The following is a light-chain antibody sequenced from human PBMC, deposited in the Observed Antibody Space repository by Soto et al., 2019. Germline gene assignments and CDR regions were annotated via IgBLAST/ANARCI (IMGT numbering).Light chain of an antibody. CDR1: QSVSSY. V-gene: IGKV3-11*01. CDR3: QHYGSSLPLT. Sequence: EIVLTQSPATLSLSPGERATLSCRASQSVSSYLAWYQQKPGQAPRLLIYDASNRATGIPARFSGSGSGTDFTLTISSLEPEDFAVYYCQHYGSSLPLTFGGGTKVEIK. J-gene: IGKJ4*01. CDR2: DAS.